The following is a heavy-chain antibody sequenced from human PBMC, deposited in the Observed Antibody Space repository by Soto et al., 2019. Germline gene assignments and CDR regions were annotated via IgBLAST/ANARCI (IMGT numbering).Heavy chain of an antibody. V-gene: IGHV3-23*01. CDR3: AKDPPRAYSSESRALYYYYGMDV. CDR2: ISGSGGST. Sequence: GGSLRLSXAASGFTFSSYAMSRVRQAPGKGLEWVSAISGSGGSTYYADSVKGRFTISRDNSKNTLYLQMNSLRAEDTAVYYCAKDPPRAYSSESRALYYYYGMDVGGQGTTVTVSS. D-gene: IGHD6-19*01. CDR1: GFTFSSYA. J-gene: IGHJ6*02.